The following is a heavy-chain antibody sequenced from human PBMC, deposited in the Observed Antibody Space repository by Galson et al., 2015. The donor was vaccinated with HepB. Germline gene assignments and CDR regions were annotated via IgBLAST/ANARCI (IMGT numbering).Heavy chain of an antibody. CDR2: IIPTFGIA. J-gene: IGHJ4*02. Sequence: SVKVSCKASGGTFSSYGISWVRQAPGQGLEWMGGIIPTFGIANYAQKFQGRVTITADESTSTAYMELSSLRSEDTAVYYCARVVDSAMVTLARDYWGQGTLVTVSS. CDR3: ARVVDSAMVTLARDY. CDR1: GGTFSSYG. V-gene: IGHV1-69*13. D-gene: IGHD5-18*01.